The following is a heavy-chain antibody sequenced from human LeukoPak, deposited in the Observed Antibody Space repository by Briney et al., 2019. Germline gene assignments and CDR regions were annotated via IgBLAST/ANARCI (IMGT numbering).Heavy chain of an antibody. CDR1: GGSISSYY. CDR2: IYYSGST. V-gene: IGHV4-59*01. CDR3: ARVVPYYYYGMDV. Sequence: SETLSLICTVSGGSISSYYWSWIRQPPGKGLEWIGYIYYSGSTNYNPSLKSRVTISVDTSKNQFSLKLSSVTAADTAVYYCARVVPYYYYGMDVWGQGTTVTVSS. J-gene: IGHJ6*02. D-gene: IGHD2-2*01.